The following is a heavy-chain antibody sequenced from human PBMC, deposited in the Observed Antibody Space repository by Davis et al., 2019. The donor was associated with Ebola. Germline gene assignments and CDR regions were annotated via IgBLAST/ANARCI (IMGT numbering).Heavy chain of an antibody. CDR2: VYSGGST. J-gene: IGHJ6*01. CDR3: TLLQEHL. Sequence: GESLKISCAVSGFIISDNYMSWVRQAPGKGLEWVSTVYSGGSTYYTDSVKGRFTISRDNSKNTLNLQMNSLHQGPIGLPPGTLLQEHLWG. CDR1: GFIISDNY. V-gene: IGHV3-66*02.